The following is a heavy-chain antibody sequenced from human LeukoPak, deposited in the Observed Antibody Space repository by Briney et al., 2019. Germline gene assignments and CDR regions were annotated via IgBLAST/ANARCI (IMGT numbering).Heavy chain of an antibody. CDR1: GGTFSSYA. CDR2: IIPIFGTA. Sequence: VASVKVSCKASGGTFSSYAISWVRQAPGQGPEWMGGIIPIFGTANYAQKFQGRVTITADESTSTAYTELSSLRSEDTAVYYCQIPAADKSEDYWGQGTLVTVSS. CDR3: QIPAADKSEDY. V-gene: IGHV1-69*13. D-gene: IGHD2-2*01. J-gene: IGHJ4*02.